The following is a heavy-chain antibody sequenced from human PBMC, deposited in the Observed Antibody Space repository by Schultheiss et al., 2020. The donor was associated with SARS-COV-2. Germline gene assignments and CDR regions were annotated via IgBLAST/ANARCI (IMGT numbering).Heavy chain of an antibody. CDR1: GGSFSGYY. Sequence: SETLSLTCAVYGGSFSGYYWSWIRQPPGKGLEWIGSIYHSGSTDYNPSLKSRVTISLDTSKNQFSLKLSSVTAADTAVYYCARPARVGPVAGTPHLYYWGQGTLVTVSS. V-gene: IGHV4-34*01. J-gene: IGHJ4*02. CDR3: ARPARVGPVAGTPHLYY. CDR2: IYHSGST. D-gene: IGHD6-19*01.